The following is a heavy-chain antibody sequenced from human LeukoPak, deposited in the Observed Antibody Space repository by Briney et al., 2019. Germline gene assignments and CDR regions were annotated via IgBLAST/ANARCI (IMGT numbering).Heavy chain of an antibody. D-gene: IGHD6-13*01. J-gene: IGHJ4*02. CDR3: AREFHSSSWYYFDY. Sequence: ASVKVSCKASGYTFTSYGISWVRQAPGQGLEWMGWISAYNGDTNYAQKLQGRVTMTTDTSTTTAYMELRSLRSEDTAVYYCAREFHSSSWYYFDYWGQGTLVTVSS. CDR1: GYTFTSYG. CDR2: ISAYNGDT. V-gene: IGHV1-18*01.